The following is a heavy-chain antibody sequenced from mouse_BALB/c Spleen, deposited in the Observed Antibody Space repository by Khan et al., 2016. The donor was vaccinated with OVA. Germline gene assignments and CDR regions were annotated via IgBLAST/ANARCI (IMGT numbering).Heavy chain of an antibody. D-gene: IGHD3-2*02. CDR3: ARIQGGDFDY. CDR1: GYSITSDYA. V-gene: IGHV3-2*02. CDR2: ISYSGNT. J-gene: IGHJ2*01. Sequence: EVKLQESGPGLVKPSQSLSLTCTVTGYSITSDYAWNWIRQFPGNKLEWMGYISYSGNTKYNPSLKSRISFTRDTSKNQFFLQVNFVTIEDTATYYCARIQGGDFDYWGQGTTLTVSS.